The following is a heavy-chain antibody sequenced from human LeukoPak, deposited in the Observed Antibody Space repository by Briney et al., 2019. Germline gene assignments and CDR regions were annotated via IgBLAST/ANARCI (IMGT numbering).Heavy chain of an antibody. J-gene: IGHJ4*02. V-gene: IGHV1-18*01. CDR1: GYTFMSHG. CDR3: ARDHSYASRGGSFDY. D-gene: IGHD3-16*01. Sequence: ASVKVSCKAYGYTFMSHGISWVRQAPGQGLEWMGWISGSSSNTNYAQRLQGRVTMTTDTSTSTAYMELRTLRSDDTAVYYCARDHSYASRGGSFDYWGQGTLVTVSS. CDR2: ISGSSSNT.